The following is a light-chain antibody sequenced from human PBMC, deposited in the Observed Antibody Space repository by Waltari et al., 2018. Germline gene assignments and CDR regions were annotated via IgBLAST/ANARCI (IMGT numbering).Light chain of an antibody. CDR1: STNIGSYAR. J-gene: IGLJ2*01. CDR2: EVT. Sequence: QSALTQPASVSGSPGQSLTMSCTGTSTNIGSYARVSWYQQRPGTVPTLLLYEVTKRPSEISHRFSGSKSGNTASLTIAGLLPEDEADYYCSSYTSDATHVLFGGGTKLTVL. V-gene: IGLV2-23*02. CDR3: SSYTSDATHVL.